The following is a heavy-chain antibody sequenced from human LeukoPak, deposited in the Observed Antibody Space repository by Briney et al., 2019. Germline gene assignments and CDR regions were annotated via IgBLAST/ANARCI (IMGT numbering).Heavy chain of an antibody. Sequence: SETLSLTCTVSGGSISRSSYSWGWIRQPPGKGLEWIGSVSHSGSVNYDPSLKNRVTISVETSKDQFSLKLSSVTAADTAVYYCWAIVTTIKLDFWGQGTLVTVSS. CDR2: VSHSGSV. CDR3: WAIVTTIKLDF. CDR1: GGSISRSSYS. J-gene: IGHJ4*02. D-gene: IGHD5-12*01. V-gene: IGHV4-39*01.